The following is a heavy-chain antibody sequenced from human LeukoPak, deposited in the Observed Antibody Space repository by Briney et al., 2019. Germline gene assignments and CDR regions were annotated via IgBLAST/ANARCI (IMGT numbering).Heavy chain of an antibody. CDR2: IIPIFGTA. D-gene: IGHD4-17*01. J-gene: IGHJ6*02. V-gene: IGHV1-69*13. Sequence: EASVNVSCKASGGTFSSYAISWVRQAPGQGLEWMGGIIPIFGTANYAQKFQGRVTITADESTSTAYMELSSLRSEDTAVYYCARVMTTYYYYGMDVWGQGTTVTVSS. CDR1: GGTFSSYA. CDR3: ARVMTTYYYYGMDV.